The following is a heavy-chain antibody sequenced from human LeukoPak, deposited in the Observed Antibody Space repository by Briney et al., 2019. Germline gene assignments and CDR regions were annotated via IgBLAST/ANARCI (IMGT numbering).Heavy chain of an antibody. CDR1: GFSFTNYW. V-gene: IGHV3-74*01. CDR2: INSDGSAT. J-gene: IGHJ4*02. Sequence: GGSLRLSCAASGFSFTNYWMHWVRQAPGKGLVWVSHINSDGSATRYADSVKGRFTISRDNAMNTLYLQMNSLRAEDTAVYYCAKDLGFGIAVAGPDYWGQGTLVTVSS. CDR3: AKDLGFGIAVAGPDY. D-gene: IGHD6-19*01.